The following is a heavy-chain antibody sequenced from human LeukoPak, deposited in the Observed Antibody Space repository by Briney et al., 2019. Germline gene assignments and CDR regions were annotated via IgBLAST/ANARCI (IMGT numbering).Heavy chain of an antibody. CDR2: INQDGSEK. CDR3: AREPGLGYAFDI. J-gene: IGHJ3*02. D-gene: IGHD1-1*01. CDR1: GFAISSYW. V-gene: IGHV3-7*01. Sequence: GGSLRLSCVVPGFAISSYWMTWVRQVPGEGLEWVANINQDGSEKHYVDSVRGRFTISRDNARDSLYLQMNSLGDTAVYYCAREPGLGYAFDIWGQGTKVTVSS.